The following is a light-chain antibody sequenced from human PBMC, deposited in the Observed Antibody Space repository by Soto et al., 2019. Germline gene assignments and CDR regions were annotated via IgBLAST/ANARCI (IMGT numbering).Light chain of an antibody. J-gene: IGLJ2*01. CDR2: EVS. CDR3: SSYTSSSTLGV. V-gene: IGLV2-14*01. Sequence: QSVLTQPASVSGSPGQSITISCTGTSSDVGGYNYVSWYQQHPGKAHKLMIYEVSNRPSGVSNRFSGSKSGNTASLTISGLHAEDEAYYYGSSYTSSSTLGVFGGGTKLTVL. CDR1: SSDVGGYNY.